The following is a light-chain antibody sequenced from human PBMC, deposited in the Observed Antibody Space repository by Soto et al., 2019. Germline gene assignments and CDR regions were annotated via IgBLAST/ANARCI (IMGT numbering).Light chain of an antibody. J-gene: IGKJ5*01. CDR3: QQSYSTPIT. CDR1: QSISSY. V-gene: IGKV1-39*01. Sequence: DNQMSQSPSSLSAAVGDRVTITCRASQSISSYLNWYQRKPGKAPKLLIYAASSLQSGVPSRFSGSGSGTDFTLTISSLQPEDFATYYCQQSYSTPITFGQGTRLEI. CDR2: AAS.